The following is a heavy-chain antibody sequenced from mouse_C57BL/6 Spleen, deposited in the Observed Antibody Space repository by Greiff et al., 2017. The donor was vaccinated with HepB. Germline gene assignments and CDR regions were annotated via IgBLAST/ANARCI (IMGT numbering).Heavy chain of an antibody. CDR1: GYTFTDYN. D-gene: IGHD3-2*02. CDR3: ARVQLRLRPFYAMDY. CDR2: INPNNGGT. J-gene: IGHJ4*01. V-gene: IGHV1-22*01. Sequence: EVQLQQSGPELVKPGASVKMSCKASGYTFTDYNMHWVKQSHGKSLEWIGYINPNNGGTSYNQKFKGKATLTVNKSSSTAYMELRSLASEDSAVYYGARVQLRLRPFYAMDYWGQGTSVTVSS.